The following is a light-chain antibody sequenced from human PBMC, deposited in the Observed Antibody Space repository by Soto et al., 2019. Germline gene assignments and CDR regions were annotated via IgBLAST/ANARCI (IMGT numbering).Light chain of an antibody. V-gene: IGKV4-1*01. J-gene: IGKJ3*01. CDR1: QSILYSSNNKNY. CDR2: WAS. CDR3: QQYYSTPLT. Sequence: DIVMTQSPDSLAVSLGERATINCKSSQSILYSSNNKNYLAWYQQKPGQPPKLLIYWASTRESGVPDRFSGSGSGTDSTLNISSLQAEDVAVYFCQQYYSTPLTFGPGTKVDIK.